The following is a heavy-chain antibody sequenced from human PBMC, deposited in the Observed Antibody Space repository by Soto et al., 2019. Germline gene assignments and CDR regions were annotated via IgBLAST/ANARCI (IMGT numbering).Heavy chain of an antibody. CDR2: ISAYNGNT. V-gene: IGHV1-18*01. CDR1: GYTFTTYG. D-gene: IGHD2-2*01. J-gene: IGHJ6*02. CDR3: ARDHGIVVVPAELDV. Sequence: QVQLVQSGAEVKKPGASVKVSCKASGYTFTTYGISWVRQAPGQGLEWMGWISAYNGNTNFAQKFQGRVTMTTDTSTSTAYMGLRSLRSDDTAVYYCARDHGIVVVPAELDVWGQGSTVTVSS.